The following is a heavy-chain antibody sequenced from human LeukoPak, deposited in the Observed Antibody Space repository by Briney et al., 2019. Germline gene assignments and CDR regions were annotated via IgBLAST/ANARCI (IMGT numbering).Heavy chain of an antibody. V-gene: IGHV1-18*01. J-gene: IGHJ5*02. CDR2: ISAYNGNT. Sequence: ASVKVSCKASGYTFTSYGISWVRQAPGQGLEWMGWISAYNGNTNYAQKLQGRVTMTTDTSTSTAYMELRSLRSDDPAVYYCARVYISGYSYVNWFDPWGQGTLVTVSS. CDR3: ARVYISGYSYVNWFDP. CDR1: GYTFTSYG. D-gene: IGHD5-18*01.